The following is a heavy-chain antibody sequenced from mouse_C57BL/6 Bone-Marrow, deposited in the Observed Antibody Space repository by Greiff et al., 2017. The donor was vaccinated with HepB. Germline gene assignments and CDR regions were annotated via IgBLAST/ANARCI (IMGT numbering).Heavy chain of an antibody. Sequence: QVQLKQPGAELVRPGPSVKLSCKASGYTFTSYWMHWVKQRPVQGLEWIGVIDPSDSYTNYNQKFKGKATLTVDTSSSTAYMQLSSLTSEDSAVYYCARWSISDYGDYFDYWGQGTTLTVSS. V-gene: IGHV1-59*01. J-gene: IGHJ2*01. CDR1: GYTFTSYW. CDR2: IDPSDSYT. D-gene: IGHD2-4*01. CDR3: ARWSISDYGDYFDY.